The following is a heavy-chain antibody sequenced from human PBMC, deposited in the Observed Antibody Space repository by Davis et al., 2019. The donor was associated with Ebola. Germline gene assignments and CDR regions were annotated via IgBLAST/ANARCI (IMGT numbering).Heavy chain of an antibody. CDR3: ARGKTVAGTRGLSWFDP. CDR1: GGTFSSYA. Sequence: SVKVSCKASGGTFSSYAISWVRQAPGQGLEWMGGIIPIFGTANYAQKFQGRVTITRDTSASTAYMELTSLRSEDTAVFFCARGKTVAGTRGLSWFDPWGPGTLVTVSS. J-gene: IGHJ5*02. D-gene: IGHD6-19*01. V-gene: IGHV1-69*05. CDR2: IIPIFGTA.